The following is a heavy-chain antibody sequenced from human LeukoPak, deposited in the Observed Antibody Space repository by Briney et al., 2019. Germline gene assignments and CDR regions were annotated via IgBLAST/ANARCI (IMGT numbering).Heavy chain of an antibody. CDR1: GFTLTQLS. V-gene: IGHV1-24*01. CDR3: ATDAYYGSGSYFLY. D-gene: IGHD3-10*01. CDR2: FDPEDGET. J-gene: IGHJ4*02. Sequence: ASVKVSCKVSGFTLTQLSTHWVRQAPGKGLEWMGGFDPEDGETIYAQKFQGRVTMTEDTSTDTAYMELSSLGSEDTAVYYCATDAYYGSGSYFLYWGQGSLVTVSS.